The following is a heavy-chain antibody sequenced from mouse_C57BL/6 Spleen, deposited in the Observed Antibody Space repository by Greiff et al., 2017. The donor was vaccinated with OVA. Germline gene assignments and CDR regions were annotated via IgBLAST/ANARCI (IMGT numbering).Heavy chain of an antibody. CDR3: TTEPSGY. Sequence: VQLQQSGAELVRPGASVKLSCTASGFNIKDDYMHWVKQRPEQGLEWIGWIDPENGDTEYAPKFQGKATITADTSSNTAYLQLSSLTSEDTAVYYCTTEPSGYWGQGTTLTVSS. CDR1: GFNIKDDY. D-gene: IGHD6-1*01. V-gene: IGHV14-4*01. CDR2: IDPENGDT. J-gene: IGHJ2*01.